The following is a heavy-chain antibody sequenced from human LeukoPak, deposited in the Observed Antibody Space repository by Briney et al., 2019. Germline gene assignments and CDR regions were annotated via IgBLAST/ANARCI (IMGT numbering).Heavy chain of an antibody. CDR3: AKESGDDSSGYYEVFDY. CDR1: GFTFTSYA. Sequence: PGGSLRLSCTASGFTFTSYAMSWVRQAPGKGLEWVSVISGTGGSTNHADSVKGRFTISRDNSKNTLYLQMNSLRAEDTAVCYCAKESGDDSSGYYEVFDYWGQGTLVTVSS. J-gene: IGHJ4*02. CDR2: ISGTGGST. V-gene: IGHV3-23*01. D-gene: IGHD3-22*01.